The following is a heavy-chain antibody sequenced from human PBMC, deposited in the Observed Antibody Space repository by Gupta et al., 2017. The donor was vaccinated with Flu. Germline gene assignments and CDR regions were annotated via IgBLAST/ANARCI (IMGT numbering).Heavy chain of an antibody. CDR2: VYYSGRT. CDR1: GVSVGSTSYY. D-gene: IGHD1-26*01. Sequence: SGVSVGSTSYYWVGIRQSPGTGLEWIGHVYYSGRTYYNPSLRSRVTISIDTSKNQFSLNLTSVTAADTAVYFCARREPWGDPSIDFWGQGTLVTVSS. CDR3: ARREPWGDPSIDF. J-gene: IGHJ4*02. V-gene: IGHV4-39*01.